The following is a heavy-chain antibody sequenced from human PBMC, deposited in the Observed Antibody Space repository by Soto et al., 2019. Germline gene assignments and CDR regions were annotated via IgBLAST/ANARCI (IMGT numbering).Heavy chain of an antibody. J-gene: IGHJ4*02. CDR1: GFIFHEYG. CDR2: IWYDGSNK. CDR3: ARWGCSGSNCNLNQRSFDL. Sequence: QVQLVESGGGVVQPGRSLRLSCAASGFIFHEYGMLWVRQAPGKGLEWVAVIWYDGSNKYYADSVRGRFTFSRDNSRNTMSLQMNSLRVEDTAMYYCARWGCSGSNCNLNQRSFDLWGQGTLVTVSS. D-gene: IGHD2-15*01. V-gene: IGHV3-33*01.